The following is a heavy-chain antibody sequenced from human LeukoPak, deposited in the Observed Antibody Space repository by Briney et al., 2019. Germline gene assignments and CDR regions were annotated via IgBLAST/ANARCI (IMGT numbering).Heavy chain of an antibody. CDR1: GGSFSGYY. J-gene: IGHJ5*02. V-gene: IGHV4-59*08. D-gene: IGHD2-15*01. Sequence: PSETLSLTCAVYGGSFSGYYWSWIRQPPGKGLEWIGYISYSGSTDYNPSLKSRVTISIDTSKNQFSLKLSSVTAADTAVYYCARRDTNSGVDPWGQGTLVTVSS. CDR2: ISYSGST. CDR3: ARRDTNSGVDP.